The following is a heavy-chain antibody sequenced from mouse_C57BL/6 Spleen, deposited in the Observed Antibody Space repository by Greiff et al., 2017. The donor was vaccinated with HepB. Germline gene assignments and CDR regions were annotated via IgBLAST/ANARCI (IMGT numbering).Heavy chain of an antibody. CDR2: ISYSGST. CDR3: ARYRSYEYYSMDY. J-gene: IGHJ4*01. CDR1: GYSITSDY. Sequence: EVKLLESGPGLAKPSQTLSLTCSVTGYSITSDYWNWIRKFPGNKLEYMGYISYSGSTYYNPSLKSRISITRDTSKNQYYLQLNSVTTEDTATYYCARYRSYEYYSMDYWGQGTSVTVSS. V-gene: IGHV3-8*01. D-gene: IGHD1-1*01.